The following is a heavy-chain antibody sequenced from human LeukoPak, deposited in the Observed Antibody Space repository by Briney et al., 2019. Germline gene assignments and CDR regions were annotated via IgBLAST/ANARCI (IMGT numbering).Heavy chain of an antibody. CDR2: MNPNSGNT. D-gene: IGHD2-2*01. V-gene: IGHV1-8*03. J-gene: IGHJ4*02. Sequence: GASVKVSCKASGYTFTSYDINWARQATGQGLEWMGWMNPNSGNTGYAQKFQGRVTITRNTSISTAYMELSSLRSEDTAVYYCARVPSRARYCSSTSCSYYFDYWGQGTLVTVSS. CDR3: ARVPSRARYCSSTSCSYYFDY. CDR1: GYTFTSYD.